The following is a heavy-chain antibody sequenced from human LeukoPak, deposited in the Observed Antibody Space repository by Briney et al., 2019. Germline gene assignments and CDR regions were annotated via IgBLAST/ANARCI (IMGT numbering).Heavy chain of an antibody. CDR1: GGTFSSYA. CDR3: ARGGLELRDYYHYYMDV. J-gene: IGHJ6*03. D-gene: IGHD1-7*01. V-gene: IGHV1-69*13. Sequence: GASVKVSCKASGGTFSSYAISWVRQAPGQGLERMGGIIPIFGTANYAQKFQGRVTITADESTSTAYMELSSLRSEDTAVYYCARGGLELRDYYHYYMDVWGKGTTVTVSS. CDR2: IIPIFGTA.